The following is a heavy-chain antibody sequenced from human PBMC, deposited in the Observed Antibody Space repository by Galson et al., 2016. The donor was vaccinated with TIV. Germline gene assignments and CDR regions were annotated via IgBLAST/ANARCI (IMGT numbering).Heavy chain of an antibody. J-gene: IGHJ4*02. CDR1: GFSFSTYG. CDR2: IWYDGSHT. D-gene: IGHD4-17*01. Sequence: SLRLSCAASGFSFSTYGMHWVRQAPGKGLEWLAAIWYDGSHTYYGDSVKGRFTISRDNSKNTLYLQMNSLRAEDTAVYYCASGSNYGDFGGPEFDYRGRGTLVTVSS. V-gene: IGHV3-33*01. CDR3: ASGSNYGDFGGPEFDY.